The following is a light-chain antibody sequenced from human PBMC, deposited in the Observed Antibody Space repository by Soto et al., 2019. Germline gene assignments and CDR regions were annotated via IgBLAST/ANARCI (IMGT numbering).Light chain of an antibody. CDR1: SGDVGSYNR. V-gene: IGLV2-18*02. CDR3: TSYTSSSTYI. J-gene: IGLJ2*01. Sequence: QSALTQPPSVSGSPGQSVTISCIGTSGDVGSYNRVSWYQQPPGTAPKLIIYEVTYRPSGVPDRFSGSKSGNTAFLTISGLQAEDEADYYCTSYTSSSTYIFGGGTKLTVL. CDR2: EVT.